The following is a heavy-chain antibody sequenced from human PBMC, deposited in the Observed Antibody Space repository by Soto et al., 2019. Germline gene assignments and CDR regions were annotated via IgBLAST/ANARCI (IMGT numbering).Heavy chain of an antibody. D-gene: IGHD5-12*01. CDR3: AKKTKWLRDAFDI. CDR1: GFTFSSYA. Sequence: PRGSLRLSCAASGFTFSSYAMSWVRQAPGKGLEWVSAISGSGGSTYYADSVKGRSTISRDNSKNTLYLQMNSLRAEDTAVYYCAKKTKWLRDAFDIWGQGTMVTVSS. V-gene: IGHV3-23*01. CDR2: ISGSGGST. J-gene: IGHJ3*02.